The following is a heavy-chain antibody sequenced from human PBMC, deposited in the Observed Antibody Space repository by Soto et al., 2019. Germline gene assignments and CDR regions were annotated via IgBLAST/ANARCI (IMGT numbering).Heavy chain of an antibody. Sequence: SETLSLTCTVSGGSISSYYRSWIRQPPGRGLEWIGYISYSGSTNYNPSLKSRVTISVDTSKNQFSLKLSSVTAADTAVYYCARATPVFYYSSSWSLDYWGQGTLVTVSS. J-gene: IGHJ4*02. CDR3: ARATPVFYYSSSWSLDY. CDR1: GGSISSYY. CDR2: ISYSGST. V-gene: IGHV4-59*01. D-gene: IGHD6-13*01.